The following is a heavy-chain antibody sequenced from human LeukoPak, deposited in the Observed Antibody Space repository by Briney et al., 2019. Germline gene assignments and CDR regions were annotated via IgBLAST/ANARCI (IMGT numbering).Heavy chain of an antibody. Sequence: ASVKVSCKVSGYTLTELSMHWVRQAPGKGLEWMGGFDPEDGETIYAQKFQGRVTMTEDTSTDTAYMELSSLRSEDTAVYYCATGGVPYSSETALRRAVREDYYYYMDVWGKGTTVTVSS. J-gene: IGHJ6*03. CDR3: ATGGVPYSSETALRRAVREDYYYYMDV. CDR2: FDPEDGET. CDR1: GYTLTELS. D-gene: IGHD2-15*01. V-gene: IGHV1-24*01.